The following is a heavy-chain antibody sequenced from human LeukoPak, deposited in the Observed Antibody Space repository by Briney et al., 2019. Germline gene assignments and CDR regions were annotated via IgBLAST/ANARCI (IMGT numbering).Heavy chain of an antibody. V-gene: IGHV1-46*01. D-gene: IGHD6-19*01. CDR2: INPSGGST. Sequence: ASVKVSCKASGYTFTSYYMHWVRQAPGQGLEWMGIINPSGGSTSYAQKFQGRVTMTRDMSTSTVYMELSSLRSEDTAVYYCARGSESSGWYWGKGANDYWGQGTLVTVSS. CDR1: GYTFTSYY. J-gene: IGHJ4*02. CDR3: ARGSESSGWYWGKGANDY.